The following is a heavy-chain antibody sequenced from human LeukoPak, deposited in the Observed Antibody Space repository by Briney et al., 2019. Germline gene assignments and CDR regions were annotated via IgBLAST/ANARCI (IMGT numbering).Heavy chain of an antibody. J-gene: IGHJ4*02. CDR1: GFTFSSYS. D-gene: IGHD3-22*01. V-gene: IGHV3-21*01. CDR3: ARVGHYYDSSGYPYYFDY. Sequence: PGGSLRLSCAASGFTFSSYSMNWVRQAPGKGLEWVSSISSSSSYIYYADSVKGRFTISRDNAKNSLYLQMNSLRAEDTAVYYCARVGHYYDSSGYPYYFDYWGQGTLVTVSS. CDR2: ISSSSSYI.